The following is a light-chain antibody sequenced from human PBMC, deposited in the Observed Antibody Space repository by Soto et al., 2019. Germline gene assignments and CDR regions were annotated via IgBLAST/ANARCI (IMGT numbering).Light chain of an antibody. CDR3: QQFCTPPYT. J-gene: IGKJ2*01. V-gene: IGKV3-20*01. CDR2: SAS. CDR1: RGVSSGY. Sequence: EIVLTQSPGTLYLYTGERATLSCRASRGVSSGYLAWYQQKPGQAPRLLIYSASYMATVIPDRVSGSGSATDFTLTINRVEPEDFAVYYCQQFCTPPYTFGQGTKVEI.